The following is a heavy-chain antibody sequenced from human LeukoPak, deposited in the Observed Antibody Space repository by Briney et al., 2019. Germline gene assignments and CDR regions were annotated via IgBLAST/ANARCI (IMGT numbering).Heavy chain of an antibody. CDR1: VGTSNSHA. Sequence: ASVKVSCKASVGTSNSHAISWVRQAPGQGLEWMGRIIPNLGTTNRAQKFHDRVKLTADKSTNTAYMELTSLTSDDTAVYYCATTNDGGGYQWGDFFDFWGQGTLVTVSS. V-gene: IGHV1-69*04. CDR3: ATTNDGGGYQWGDFFDF. CDR2: IIPNLGTT. D-gene: IGHD3-22*01. J-gene: IGHJ4*02.